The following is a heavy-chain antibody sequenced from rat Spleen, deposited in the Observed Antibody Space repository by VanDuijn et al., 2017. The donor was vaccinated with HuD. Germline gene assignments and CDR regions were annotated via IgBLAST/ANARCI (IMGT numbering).Heavy chain of an antibody. J-gene: IGHJ4*01. CDR1: GFIFSNNG. CDR2: ISYDGSST. Sequence: EVQLVESGGGLVQPGRSLKLSCAASGFIFSNNGMAWVRQAPTKGLEWVATISYDGSSTYYRDSVKGRFTISRDNAKSTLYLQMDSLKSEDTATYYCATDGYYDGIYYSVYVMDAWAQGASVTVSS. V-gene: IGHV5-29*01. CDR3: ATDGYYDGIYYSVYVMDA. D-gene: IGHD1-12*02.